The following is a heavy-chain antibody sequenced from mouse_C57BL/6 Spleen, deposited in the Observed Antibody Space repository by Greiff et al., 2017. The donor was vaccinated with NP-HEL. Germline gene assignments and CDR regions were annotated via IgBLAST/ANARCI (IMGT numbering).Heavy chain of an antibody. CDR2: ISDGGSYT. CDR3: ARADGYYVSYYAMDY. Sequence: DVKLVESGGGLVKPGGSLKLSCAASGFTFSSYAMSWVRQTPEKRLEWVATISDGGSYTYYPDNVQGRFTLSSDNAKNHLYLQMSHLSTVGTARYYCARADGYYVSYYAMDYWGQGTSVTVSA. CDR1: GFTFSSYA. J-gene: IGHJ4*01. V-gene: IGHV5-4*03. D-gene: IGHD2-3*01.